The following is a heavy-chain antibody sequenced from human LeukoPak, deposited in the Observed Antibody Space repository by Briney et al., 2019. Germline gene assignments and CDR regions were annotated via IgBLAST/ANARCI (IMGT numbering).Heavy chain of an antibody. J-gene: IGHJ6*02. D-gene: IGHD6-13*01. CDR2: IYPGDSDT. CDR3: ASGVVAVGSFYYGMDV. V-gene: IGHV5-51*01. Sequence: AGESLKISCKGSGYSFTSYWIGWVRQMPGKGLEWMGIIYPGDSDTRYSPSFQGQVTISADKSISTAYLQWSSLKASDTAMYYCASGVVAVGSFYYGMDVWGQGTTVTVSS. CDR1: GYSFTSYW.